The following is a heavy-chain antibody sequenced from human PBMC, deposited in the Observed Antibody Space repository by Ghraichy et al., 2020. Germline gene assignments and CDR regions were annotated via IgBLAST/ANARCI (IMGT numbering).Heavy chain of an antibody. CDR1: GFTFNNYY. CDR3: ARRSDLYNFWNSNGMDV. D-gene: IGHD3-3*01. Sequence: GGSLRLSCAASGFTFNNYYINWVRQAPGKGLEWLSSISRDATYIFYADSLKGQFTISRDNANNSAHLQMNSLRAEDTAVYYCARRSDLYNFWNSNGMDVWGQGTTVTVSS. J-gene: IGHJ6*02. V-gene: IGHV3-21*01. CDR2: ISRDATYI.